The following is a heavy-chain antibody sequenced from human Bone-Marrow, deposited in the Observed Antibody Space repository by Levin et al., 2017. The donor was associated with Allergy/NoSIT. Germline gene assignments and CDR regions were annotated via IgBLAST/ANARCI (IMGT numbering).Heavy chain of an antibody. CDR1: GGSFSGYY. J-gene: IGHJ6*03. Sequence: SETLSLTCAVYGGSFSGYYWSWIRQPPGKGLEWIGEINHSGSTNYNPSLKSRVTISVDTSKNQFSLKLSSVTAADTAVYYCARVCRVVIMSERLVPTVSYYYYYMDVWGKGTTVTVSS. CDR2: INHSGST. D-gene: IGHD3-3*01. CDR3: ARVCRVVIMSERLVPTVSYYYYYMDV. V-gene: IGHV4-34*01.